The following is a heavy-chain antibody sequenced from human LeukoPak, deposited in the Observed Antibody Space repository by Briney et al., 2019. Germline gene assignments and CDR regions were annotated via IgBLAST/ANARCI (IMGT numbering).Heavy chain of an antibody. D-gene: IGHD1-26*01. CDR2: IKSKGAGETT. CDR1: GFTFTNAW. Sequence: GGSLRLSCAASGFTFTNAWMSWVRQAPGRGLEWVGRIKSKGAGETTDYPGSVKGRFIISRDDSKNTVYLQMNSLKSEDTAVYYCIAERGTYYVYWGQGNLVTVSS. V-gene: IGHV3-15*01. J-gene: IGHJ4*02. CDR3: IAERGTYYVY.